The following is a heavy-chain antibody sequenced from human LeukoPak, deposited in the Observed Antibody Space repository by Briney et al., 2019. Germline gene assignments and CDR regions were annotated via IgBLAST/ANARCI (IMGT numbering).Heavy chain of an antibody. CDR2: INHSGST. V-gene: IGHV4-34*01. J-gene: IGHJ4*02. Sequence: SETLSLTCAVYGGSFSGYYWSWIRQPPGKGLEWIGEINHSGSTNYNPSLKSRVTISVDTSKNQFSLRLSSVTAADTAVYYCARARKTYYYESSGYKFDYWGQGTLVTVSS. D-gene: IGHD3-22*01. CDR3: ARARKTYYYESSGYKFDY. CDR1: GGSFSGYY.